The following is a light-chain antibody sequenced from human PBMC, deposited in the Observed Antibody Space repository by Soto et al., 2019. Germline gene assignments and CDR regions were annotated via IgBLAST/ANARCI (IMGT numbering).Light chain of an antibody. CDR2: GAS. Sequence: EIVMTQSPATLSGSPGERATLSCRASQSVSSNLAWYPQKPGQAPRLLIYGASTRATGIPARFSGSGSGTEFTLTISSLQSEDFAVYYCQQYNNWPRGTFGQGTKVDIK. CDR3: QQYNNWPRGT. CDR1: QSVSSN. J-gene: IGKJ1*01. V-gene: IGKV3-15*01.